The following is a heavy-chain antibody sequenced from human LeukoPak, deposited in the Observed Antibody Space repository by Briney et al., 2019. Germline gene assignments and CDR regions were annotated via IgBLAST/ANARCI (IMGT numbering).Heavy chain of an antibody. CDR1: GYTFTGYY. J-gene: IGHJ4*02. CDR2: INPNSGGT. D-gene: IGHD5-12*01. V-gene: IGHV1-2*02. Sequence: GASVKVSSKASGYTFTGYYMHWVRQAPGQGLEWMGWINPNSGGTNYAQKFQGRVTMTRDTSISTAYMELSRLRSDDTAVYYCARDLGSGYDYFDYWGQGTLVTVSS. CDR3: ARDLGSGYDYFDY.